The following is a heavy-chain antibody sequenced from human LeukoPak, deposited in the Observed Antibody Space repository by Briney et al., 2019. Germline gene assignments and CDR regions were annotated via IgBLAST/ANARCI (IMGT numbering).Heavy chain of an antibody. D-gene: IGHD2-2*01. CDR3: ARDGYCSSTSCYYFDH. CDR1: GFTFSNYW. Sequence: GGSLRLSCAASGFTFSNYWIHWVRQAPGKGLVWVSRINSDGSSTSYADSVKGRFTISRDNAKNTLYLQMNSLRAEDTAVYYCARDGYCSSTSCYYFDHWGQGTLVTVSS. J-gene: IGHJ4*02. CDR2: INSDGSST. V-gene: IGHV3-74*01.